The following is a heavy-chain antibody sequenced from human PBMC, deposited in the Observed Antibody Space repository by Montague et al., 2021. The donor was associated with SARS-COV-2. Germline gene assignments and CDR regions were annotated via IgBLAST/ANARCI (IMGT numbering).Heavy chain of an antibody. V-gene: IGHV4-4*07. J-gene: IGHJ4*02. CDR3: ARGTKRVFTYDYDSSGYASDY. D-gene: IGHD3-22*01. Sequence: SETLSLTCTVSGGSINYYYWHWLRQSAGKGLEWIGRIYSSGNTNSNPSLESRVIMSVDTSKNQFSLKLSSVTAADTAVYYCARGTKRVFTYDYDSSGYASDYWGQGTLVTVSS. CDR2: IYSSGNT. CDR1: GGSINYYY.